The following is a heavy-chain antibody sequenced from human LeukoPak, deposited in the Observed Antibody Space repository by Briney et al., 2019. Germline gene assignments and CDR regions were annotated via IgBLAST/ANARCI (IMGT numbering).Heavy chain of an antibody. CDR2: ISSGGTYE. CDR1: GFTVSSNY. V-gene: IGHV3-30*01. Sequence: GGSLRLSCAASGFTVSSNYMSWVRQAPGKGLEWVSLISSGGTYEYYADSVKGRFTISRDNSKNTLYLQLNSLRAEDTAVYYCARDSTYYYDSGSSGPQYFDNWGQGTLVTVSS. J-gene: IGHJ4*02. CDR3: ARDSTYYYDSGSSGPQYFDN. D-gene: IGHD3-10*01.